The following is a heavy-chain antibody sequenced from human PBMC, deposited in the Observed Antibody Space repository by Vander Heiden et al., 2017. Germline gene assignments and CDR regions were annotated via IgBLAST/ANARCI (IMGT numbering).Heavy chain of an antibody. Sequence: EVQLLESGGGLVQPGGSRRLSWLASGLTFHSFPMSWVRQAPGKGLEWVSVIVGNTGGTGSAYYADSVKGRFTISRDNPKKTLWLQMNSLRAEDTAVYYCARSDYDFRSGYRLGYWGQGTLVTVSS. CDR2: IVGNTGGTGSA. CDR1: GLTFHSFP. J-gene: IGHJ4*02. V-gene: IGHV3-23*01. CDR3: ARSDYDFRSGYRLGY. D-gene: IGHD3-3*01.